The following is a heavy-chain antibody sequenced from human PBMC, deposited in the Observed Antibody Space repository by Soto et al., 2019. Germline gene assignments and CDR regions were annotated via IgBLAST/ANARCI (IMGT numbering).Heavy chain of an antibody. J-gene: IGHJ4*02. Sequence: SETLSLTCAVSGYSISSGYYWRWIRQPPAKGLEWIGSIYHSGSTYYNPSLKSRVTISVDTSKNQFSLKLSSVTAADTAVYYCARAQGPSDYWGQGTLVTVSS. CDR2: IYHSGST. V-gene: IGHV4-38-2*01. CDR1: GYSISSGYY. CDR3: ARAQGPSDY.